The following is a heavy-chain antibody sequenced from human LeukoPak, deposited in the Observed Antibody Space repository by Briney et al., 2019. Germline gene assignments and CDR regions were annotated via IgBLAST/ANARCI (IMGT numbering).Heavy chain of an antibody. Sequence: QPGGSLRLSCAASGFTFSSYGMHWVRQAPGKGLEWVAVIWYDGSNKYYPDSVKGRFTISRDNSKNTLYLQMNSLRAEDTAVYYCARTRDGYNYDAFDIWGQGTMDTVSS. CDR3: ARTRDGYNYDAFDI. J-gene: IGHJ3*02. CDR1: GFTFSSYG. D-gene: IGHD5-24*01. V-gene: IGHV3-33*01. CDR2: IWYDGSNK.